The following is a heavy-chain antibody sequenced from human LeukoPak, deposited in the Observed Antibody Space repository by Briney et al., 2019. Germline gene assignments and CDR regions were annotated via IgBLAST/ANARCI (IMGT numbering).Heavy chain of an antibody. V-gene: IGHV4-34*01. D-gene: IGHD2-2*02. Sequence: SETLSLTCAVYGGSFSGYYWSWIRQPPGKGLEWIGEINHSGSTNYNPSLKSRVTISVDTSKNQFSLKLTSVTAADTAVYYCARLGGAIYFYYMDVWGKGTTVTISS. CDR1: GGSFSGYY. CDR2: INHSGST. CDR3: ARLGGAIYFYYMDV. J-gene: IGHJ6*03.